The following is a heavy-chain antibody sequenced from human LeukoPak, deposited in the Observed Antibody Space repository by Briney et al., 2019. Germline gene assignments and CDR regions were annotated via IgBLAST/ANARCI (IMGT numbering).Heavy chain of an antibody. CDR3: ARDDGAFDY. V-gene: IGHV3-23*01. D-gene: IGHD3-10*01. Sequence: PGGSLRLSCAASGFTFSSYAMSWVRQAPGKGLQWVSGISGRGDSTYCADSVKGRFTISRDNSKNTLYLKMNSLRAEDTAVYYCARDDGAFDYWGQGTLVTVSS. CDR2: ISGRGDST. CDR1: GFTFSSYA. J-gene: IGHJ4*02.